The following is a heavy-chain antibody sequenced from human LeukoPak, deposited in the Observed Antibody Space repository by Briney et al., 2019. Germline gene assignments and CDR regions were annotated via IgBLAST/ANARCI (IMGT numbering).Heavy chain of an antibody. CDR2: IYPGDSDT. V-gene: IGHV5-51*01. Sequence: GESLKISCQGSGYSFTTYWIGWVRQMPGKGLEWVGIIYPGDSDTRYRPSFQGQVTISADKSINTAYLQWSSLKASDTAMYYCARRSAVAPYYYMDVWGKGTTVTVSS. CDR1: GYSFTTYW. J-gene: IGHJ6*03. CDR3: ARRSAVAPYYYMDV.